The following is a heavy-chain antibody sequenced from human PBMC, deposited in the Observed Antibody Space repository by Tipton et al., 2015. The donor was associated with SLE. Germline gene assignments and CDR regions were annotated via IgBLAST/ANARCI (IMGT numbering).Heavy chain of an antibody. Sequence: TLSLTCTVSGGSISIAEYYWTWIRQHPGKGLEWIGYIYYSGTTNYNPSLKSRVTISVDTSKNQVSLKLSSVTAADTAVYYCARGTRFATDNWGQGTLVTVSS. D-gene: IGHD3-3*01. J-gene: IGHJ4*02. CDR2: IYYSGTT. CDR3: ARGTRFATDN. CDR1: GGSISIAEYY. V-gene: IGHV4-61*08.